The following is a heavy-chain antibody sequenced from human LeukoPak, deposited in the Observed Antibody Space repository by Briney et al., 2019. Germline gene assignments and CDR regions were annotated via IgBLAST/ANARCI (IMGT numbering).Heavy chain of an antibody. J-gene: IGHJ3*02. CDR3: ARDPAWGELSWAFDI. D-gene: IGHD3-10*01. CDR1: GFTFSSYG. V-gene: IGHV3-30*03. CDR2: ISYDGSNK. Sequence: GGSLRLSCAAPGFTFSSYGMHWVRQAPGKGLEWVAVISYDGSNKYYADSVKGRFTISRDNSKNTLYLQMNSLRAEDTAVYYCARDPAWGELSWAFDIWGQGTMVTVSS.